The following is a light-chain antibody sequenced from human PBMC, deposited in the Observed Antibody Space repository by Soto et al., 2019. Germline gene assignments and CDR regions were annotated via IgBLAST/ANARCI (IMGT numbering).Light chain of an antibody. CDR3: NSYTGTSSRYV. V-gene: IGLV2-14*03. CDR2: DIS. CDR1: SSDIGTYNY. Sequence: QSVLTQPASVSGSPGQSITISCTGTSSDIGTYNYVSWYQQHTGKAPKLMIFDISYRPSGVSNRFSGSKSDNTASLTISGLQAEDEADYYCNSYTGTSSRYVFGTGTKLTV. J-gene: IGLJ1*01.